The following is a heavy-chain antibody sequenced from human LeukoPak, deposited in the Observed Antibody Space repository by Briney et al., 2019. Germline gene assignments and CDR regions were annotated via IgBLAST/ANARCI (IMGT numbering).Heavy chain of an antibody. Sequence: ASVKVSRKASGYTFTGYYMHWVRQAPGQGLQWMGRIDPNSGDTKYTQKFQGRVSMTRDTSISTAYMELSRLTSDDTAVYYCATFTAPRNAFDLWGQGTMVTVSS. CDR3: ATFTAPRNAFDL. CDR1: GYTFTGYY. V-gene: IGHV1-2*06. J-gene: IGHJ3*01. CDR2: IDPNSGDT. D-gene: IGHD3-16*01.